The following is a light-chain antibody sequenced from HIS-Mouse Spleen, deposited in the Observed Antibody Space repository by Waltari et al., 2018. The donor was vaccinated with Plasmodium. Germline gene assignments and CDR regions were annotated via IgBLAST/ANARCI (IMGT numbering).Light chain of an antibody. CDR2: EGS. CDR1: SSAVGRYNL. V-gene: IGLV2-23*03. CDR3: CSYAGSSTFVV. J-gene: IGLJ2*01. Sequence: QSALTQPASVSGSPGQSITISCTGTSSAVGRYNLVPWYQQHPGKAPKLMIYEGSKRPSGVSNRFSGSKSGNTASLTISGLQAEDEADYYCCSYAGSSTFVVFGGGTKLTVL.